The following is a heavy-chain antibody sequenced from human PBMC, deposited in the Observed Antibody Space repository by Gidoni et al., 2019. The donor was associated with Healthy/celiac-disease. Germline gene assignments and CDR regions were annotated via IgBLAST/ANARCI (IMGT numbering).Heavy chain of an antibody. Sequence: QVQLQESGPGLVKPSQTLSLTCTVSGGSIRSGGYYWSWIRQHPGKGLEWIGYIYYSGSTYYNPSLKSRVTISVDTSKNQFSLKLSSVTAADTAVYYCARGHYCSSTSCYFWFDPWGQGTLVTVSS. J-gene: IGHJ5*02. CDR3: ARGHYCSSTSCYFWFDP. CDR1: GGSIRSGGYY. CDR2: IYYSGST. D-gene: IGHD2-2*01. V-gene: IGHV4-31*03.